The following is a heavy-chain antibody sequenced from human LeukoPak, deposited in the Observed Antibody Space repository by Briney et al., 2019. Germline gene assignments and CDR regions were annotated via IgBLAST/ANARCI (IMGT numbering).Heavy chain of an antibody. CDR3: AKLSYIAAAAPHFDY. J-gene: IGHJ4*02. CDR1: GFTFSSYA. V-gene: IGHV3-23*01. Sequence: PGGSLRLSCAASGFTFSSYAMSWARQAPGKGLEWVSAISGSGGSTYYADSVKGRFTISRDNSKNTLYLQMNSLRAEDTAVYYCAKLSYIAAAAPHFDYWGQGTLVTVSS. CDR2: ISGSGGST. D-gene: IGHD6-13*01.